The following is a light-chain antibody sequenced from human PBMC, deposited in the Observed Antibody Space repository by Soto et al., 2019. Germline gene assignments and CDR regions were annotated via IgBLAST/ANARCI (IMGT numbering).Light chain of an antibody. V-gene: IGKV3-11*01. CDR1: QSVSTY. CDR3: QQRSKWPVT. J-gene: IGKJ1*01. CDR2: DAS. Sequence: EIVLTQSPATLSLSPGERATLSCRASQSVSTYLAWYQQQPGQAPRLLIYDASNRATGIPARFSGSGSGTDFTLTISSLEPEDFAVYYCQQRSKWPVTFGLGTKV.